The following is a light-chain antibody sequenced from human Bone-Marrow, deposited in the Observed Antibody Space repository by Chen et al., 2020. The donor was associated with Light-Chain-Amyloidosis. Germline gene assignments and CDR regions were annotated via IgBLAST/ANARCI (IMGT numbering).Light chain of an antibody. Sequence: SVLTQPPSASGTPGXXVTXXXSGSSSNXXSNYVXWYQQLPGTXPKLLNYRNXQRPSGVPDRXSGSKSGNSASXXIXXXRSEDEADYXCAAWXDSLSVYVFGXGTKVTVL. J-gene: IGLJ1*01. CDR1: SSNXXSNY. CDR2: RNX. V-gene: IGLV1-47*01. CDR3: AAWXDSLSVYV.